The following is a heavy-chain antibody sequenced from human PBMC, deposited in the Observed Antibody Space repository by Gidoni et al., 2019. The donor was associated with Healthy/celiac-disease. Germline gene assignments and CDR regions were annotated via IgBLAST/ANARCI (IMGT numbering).Heavy chain of an antibody. CDR1: GFTVSSNY. CDR3: ARGQWELLGLYFDY. D-gene: IGHD1-26*01. CDR2: IYSGGST. Sequence: EVQLVESGGGLVQPGGSLRLSCAASGFTVSSNYMSWVRQAPGKGLEWVSVIYSGGSTYYADSVKGRFTISRHNSKNTLYLQMNSLRAEDTAVYYCARGQWELLGLYFDYWGQGTLVTVSS. J-gene: IGHJ4*02. V-gene: IGHV3-53*04.